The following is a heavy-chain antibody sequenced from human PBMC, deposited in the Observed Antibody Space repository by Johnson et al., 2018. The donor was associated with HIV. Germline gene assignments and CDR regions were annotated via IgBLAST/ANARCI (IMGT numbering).Heavy chain of an antibody. J-gene: IGHJ3*02. D-gene: IGHD1-26*01. Sequence: VQLVESGGGLVKPGGSLRLSCAASGFTVSSNEMSWVRQAPGKGLEWVAFLRYVGSYKYSADSLNCRFTISRDNAKNSLYLQMNSLTVEDTALYYCARDRGWSGSRVKAFDIWGQGTLVTVSS. CDR2: LRYVGSYK. V-gene: IGHV3-7*03. CDR3: ARDRGWSGSRVKAFDI. CDR1: GFTVSSNE.